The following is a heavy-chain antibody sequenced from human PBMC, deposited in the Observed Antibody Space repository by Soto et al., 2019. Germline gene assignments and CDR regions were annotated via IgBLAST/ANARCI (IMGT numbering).Heavy chain of an antibody. CDR3: ARVPDR. V-gene: IGHV4-59*12. J-gene: IGHJ5*02. CDR2: IYYSGGT. Sequence: SETLSLTCSVSGDSSSSDYWSWIRQPPGKGLEWIGYIYYSGGTYYNPSLKSRVTISMDRSKRQVSLKLTSVTAADTAVYYCARVPDRWGQGALVTVSS. D-gene: IGHD2-2*01. CDR1: GDSSSSDY.